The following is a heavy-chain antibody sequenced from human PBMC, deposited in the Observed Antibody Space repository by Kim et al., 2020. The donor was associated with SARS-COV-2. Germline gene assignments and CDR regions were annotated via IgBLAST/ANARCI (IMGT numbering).Heavy chain of an antibody. CDR3: TRDVPHSAFDI. D-gene: IGHD6-6*01. CDR1: GFTLMNHW. CDR2: INIDGSIT. J-gene: IGHJ3*02. Sequence: GGSLRLSCAASGFTLMNHWMHWVRQVPGKGLVWVSHINIDGSITTYADSVKGRFTISRDNAKNTLDLQMNSLRAEDTAVYYCTRDVPHSAFDIWCQGTKV. V-gene: IGHV3-74*01.